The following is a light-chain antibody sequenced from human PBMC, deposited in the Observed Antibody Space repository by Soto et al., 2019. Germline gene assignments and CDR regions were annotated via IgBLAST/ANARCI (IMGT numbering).Light chain of an antibody. V-gene: IGKV1-5*01. CDR3: QQYNTYSWT. Sequence: DIQMTQTPSTRSASVGDRVTITCRASQSISSWLAWYQQKPGKAPKLLIYDASSLQSGVPSRFSGSGSGTEFALTISSLQPDDFATYYCQQYNTYSWTFGPGTKVDI. CDR1: QSISSW. J-gene: IGKJ1*01. CDR2: DAS.